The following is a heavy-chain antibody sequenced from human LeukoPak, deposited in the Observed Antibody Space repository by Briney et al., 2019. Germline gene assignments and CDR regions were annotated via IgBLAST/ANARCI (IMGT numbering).Heavy chain of an antibody. D-gene: IGHD3-10*01. CDR3: ARVSLVISLFDY. CDR2: ISAYNGNT. Sequence: GASVKVSCNASGYSLTSHGISWVRQAPGQGLEWMGWISAYNGNTNYAQKLQGRVTMTTDTSMSTAYMELRSLRSDDTAVYYCARVSLVISLFDYWGQGTLVTVSS. J-gene: IGHJ4*02. V-gene: IGHV1-18*01. CDR1: GYSLTSHG.